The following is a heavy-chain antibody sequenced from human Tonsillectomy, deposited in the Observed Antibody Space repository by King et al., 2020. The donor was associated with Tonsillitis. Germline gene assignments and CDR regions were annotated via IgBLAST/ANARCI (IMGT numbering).Heavy chain of an antibody. V-gene: IGHV4-59*01. J-gene: IGHJ2*01. D-gene: IGHD3-16*01. CDR2: ISNSGST. CDR3: ARESAKRGGWEFDL. Sequence: QLQESGPGLVKPSETLALTCAVSGGSISNYYWSWIRQPPGKGLEWVGLISNSGSTNYNPSLKTPAIISVDTSKNQLSLRLTSVTAADTAISYCARESAKRGGWEFDLRGRGTLVTVSS. CDR1: GGSISNYY.